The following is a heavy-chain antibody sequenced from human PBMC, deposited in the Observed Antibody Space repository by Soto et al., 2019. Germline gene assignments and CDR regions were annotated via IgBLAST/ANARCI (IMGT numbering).Heavy chain of an antibody. CDR2: TYYRSKWNN. CDR3: ARNSCNAPPAFDL. CDR1: GNNVSTNSSG. V-gene: IGHV6-1*01. J-gene: IGHJ4*02. D-gene: IGHD2-21*01. Sequence: SQTLSLTFVISGNNVSTNSSGWNWIRQCPSRGLEWLGRTYYRSKWNNDYAASVKGRITVNPDTSKNQFSLQLNSVTPEDTGVYYCARNSCNAPPAFDLWGQGIKVAVSS.